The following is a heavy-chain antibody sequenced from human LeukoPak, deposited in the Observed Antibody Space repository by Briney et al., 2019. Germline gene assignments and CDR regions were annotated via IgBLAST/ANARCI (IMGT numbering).Heavy chain of an antibody. CDR1: GYTFTSYY. CDR2: INPSGGST. V-gene: IGHV1-46*01. CDR3: AMMGPIGGSHEDSYSYYYYMDV. D-gene: IGHD2-15*01. J-gene: IGHJ6*03. Sequence: ASVKVSCKASGYTFTSYYMHWVRQAPGQGLEWMGIINPSGGSTSYAQKFQGRVTMTRDTSTSTVYMELSSLRSEDTAVYYCAMMGPIGGSHEDSYSYYYYMDVWGKGTTVIVSS.